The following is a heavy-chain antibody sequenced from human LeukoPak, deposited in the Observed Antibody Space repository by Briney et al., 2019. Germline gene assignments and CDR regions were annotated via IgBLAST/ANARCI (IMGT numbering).Heavy chain of an antibody. CDR1: GGSIRSSYYY. CDR3: ARGGEGELRFRVWRSTPDVFDI. D-gene: IGHD1-26*01. J-gene: IGHJ3*02. V-gene: IGHV4-39*07. Sequence: SETLSLTCTVSGGSIRSSYYYRGWIRQPPGKGLEWIGEINHSGSTNYNPSLKSRVTISVDTSKNQFSLKLSSVTAADTAVYYCARGGEGELRFRVWRSTPDVFDIWGKGTMVTVSS. CDR2: INHSGST.